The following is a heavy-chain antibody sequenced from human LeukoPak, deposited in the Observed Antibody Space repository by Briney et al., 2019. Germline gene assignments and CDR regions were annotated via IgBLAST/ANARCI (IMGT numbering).Heavy chain of an antibody. J-gene: IGHJ6*03. V-gene: IGHV4-59*01. Sequence: SETLSLTCTVSGGSISSYYWSWIRQPPGKGLEWIGYIYYSGSTNYNPSLKSRVTISVDTSKNQFSLKLSSVTAADTAVYYCARLQYGDWISRKSHYHYCYYMDVWGKGTTVTVSS. D-gene: IGHD4-17*01. CDR1: GGSISSYY. CDR2: IYYSGST. CDR3: ARLQYGDWISRKSHYHYCYYMDV.